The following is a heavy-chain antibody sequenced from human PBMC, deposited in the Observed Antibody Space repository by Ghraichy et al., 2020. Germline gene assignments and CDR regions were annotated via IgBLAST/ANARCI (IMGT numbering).Heavy chain of an antibody. J-gene: IGHJ4*02. CDR2: IGRSGDGI. V-gene: IGHV3-23*01. CDR3: AKDRDDHGDYVFDH. Sequence: GGSLRLSCEASGFPFGSYVMSWVRQAPGKGLEWVSGIGRSGDGIKYADSVKGRFTISRDNSKSTLYLQMNSLRAEDTAVYYCAKDRDDHGDYVFDHWGQGTLVTVSS. CDR1: GFPFGSYV. D-gene: IGHD4-17*01.